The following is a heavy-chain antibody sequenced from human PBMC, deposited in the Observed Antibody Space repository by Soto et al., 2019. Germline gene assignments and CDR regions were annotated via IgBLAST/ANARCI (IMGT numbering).Heavy chain of an antibody. CDR1: GRPISSYY. D-gene: IGHD6-13*01. CDR3: ARGSTGYSSSWYRY. Sequence: SETLSLTCTVSGRPISSYYWSWIRQPPGKGLEWIGYIYNSGSTNYNPSLKSRVTISVDTSKNQFSLNLSSVTAADTAVYYCARGSTGYSSSWYRYWGQGTLVTVS. J-gene: IGHJ4*02. CDR2: IYNSGST. V-gene: IGHV4-59*08.